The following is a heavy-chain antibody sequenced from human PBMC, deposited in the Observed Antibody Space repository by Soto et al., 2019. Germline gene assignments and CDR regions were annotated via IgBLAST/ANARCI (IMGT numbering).Heavy chain of an antibody. CDR2: IYSGGST. Sequence: EVPLVESGGGLVQPGGSLRLSCAASGVTVSSNYMSWVRQAPGKGLEWVSVIYSGGSTYYADSVKVRFTISRDNSKNTLYLQMNSLRAEDTAVYYCARHGYNYGGGYFDYWGQGTLVTVAS. D-gene: IGHD5-18*01. J-gene: IGHJ4*02. CDR3: ARHGYNYGGGYFDY. V-gene: IGHV3-66*04. CDR1: GVTVSSNY.